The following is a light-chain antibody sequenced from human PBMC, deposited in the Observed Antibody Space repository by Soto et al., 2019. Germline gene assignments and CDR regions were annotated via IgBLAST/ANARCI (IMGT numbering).Light chain of an antibody. Sequence: QSVLTQPRSVSGSPGQSVTLSCTGASSDVGGYNSVSWYQQHPGKAPKLMIYDVSERPSGVPDRFSGSKSGNTASLTISGLQAEDEADYYCCSYAGSYTLVFGGGTKLTVL. J-gene: IGLJ3*02. CDR1: SSDVGGYNS. CDR2: DVS. V-gene: IGLV2-11*01. CDR3: CSYAGSYTLV.